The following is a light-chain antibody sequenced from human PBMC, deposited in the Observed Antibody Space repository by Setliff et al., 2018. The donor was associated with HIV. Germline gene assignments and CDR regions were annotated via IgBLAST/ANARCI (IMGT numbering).Light chain of an antibody. Sequence: QSALAQPASVSGSPGQSITISCTGTSSDVGAYNYDSWYQQHPGKAPKLMIYDVSNRPSGVSRRFSGSKSGNTASLTISGLQAEDEAAYYCSSYTGSSTLEVFGTGTKVTVL. J-gene: IGLJ1*01. V-gene: IGLV2-14*03. CDR1: SSDVGAYNY. CDR2: DVS. CDR3: SSYTGSSTLEV.